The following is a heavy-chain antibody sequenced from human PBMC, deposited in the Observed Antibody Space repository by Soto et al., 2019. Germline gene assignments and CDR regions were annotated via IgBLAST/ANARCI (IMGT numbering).Heavy chain of an antibody. V-gene: IGHV3-23*01. J-gene: IGHJ6*03. CDR3: AEKGSTDIGAGHYYYMDV. CDR1: GFTFSIYA. D-gene: IGHD2-2*01. CDR2: ISGSGGAR. Sequence: EVQLLESGGGLVQPGGSLRFSCAASGFTFSIYAMSWVRQAPGEGLEWVSVISGSGGARFYADSVKGRFTIFRDNSKSRLYVEMNSLRGEDTAVYYCAEKGSTDIGAGHYYYMDVWGKGTTVTVSS.